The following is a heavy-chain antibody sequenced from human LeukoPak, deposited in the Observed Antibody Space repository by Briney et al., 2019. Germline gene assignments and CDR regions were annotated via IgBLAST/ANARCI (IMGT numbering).Heavy chain of an antibody. Sequence: SETLSLTCAVYGGSFSGYYWSWIRQPPGKGLEWIGEINHSGSTNYNPSLKSRVTMSVDTSKNQFSLKLSSVTAADTAVYYCARGFPSTHSGWELPIYFDYWGQGTLVTVSS. V-gene: IGHV4-34*01. CDR1: GGSFSGYY. J-gene: IGHJ4*02. CDR2: INHSGST. CDR3: ARGFPSTHSGWELPIYFDY. D-gene: IGHD1-26*01.